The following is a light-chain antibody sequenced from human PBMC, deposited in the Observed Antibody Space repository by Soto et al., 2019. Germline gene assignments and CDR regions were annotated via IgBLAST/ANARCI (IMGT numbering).Light chain of an antibody. CDR1: QSISNY. Sequence: DIQMTQSPSSLSASVGDRVTITCRASQSISNYLNWYQQKPGKAPKLLIYAASSLQSGVPSRFSGSGSGTDFTLTNSSLQPEDFVTYSCQQTYSTPFTFGPGTVVDIK. CDR2: AAS. V-gene: IGKV1-39*01. CDR3: QQTYSTPFT. J-gene: IGKJ3*01.